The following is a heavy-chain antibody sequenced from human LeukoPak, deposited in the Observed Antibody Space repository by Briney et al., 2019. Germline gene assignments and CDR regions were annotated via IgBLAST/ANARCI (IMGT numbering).Heavy chain of an antibody. Sequence: SETLSLTCTVSGGSISSYYWSWIRQPPGKGLEWIGYIYYSGNTNYNPSLKSRVTISVDTSKNQFSLKLSSVTAADTAVYYCATLSVVAATRSDAFDIWGQGTMVTVSS. CDR3: ATLSVVAATRSDAFDI. V-gene: IGHV4-59*01. CDR2: IYYSGNT. J-gene: IGHJ3*02. D-gene: IGHD2-15*01. CDR1: GGSISSYY.